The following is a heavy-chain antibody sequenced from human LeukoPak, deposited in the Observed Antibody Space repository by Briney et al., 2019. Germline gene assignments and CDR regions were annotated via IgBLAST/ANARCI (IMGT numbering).Heavy chain of an antibody. D-gene: IGHD1-26*01. J-gene: IGHJ6*02. Sequence: ASVKVSCKASGYTFTSYGISWVRQAPGQGLEWMGWISAYNGNTNYAQKPQGRVTMTTDTSTSTAYMELRSLRSDDTAVYYCARDGPSGSYYIGYYYGMDVWGQGTTVTVSS. CDR2: ISAYNGNT. V-gene: IGHV1-18*01. CDR3: ARDGPSGSYYIGYYYGMDV. CDR1: GYTFTSYG.